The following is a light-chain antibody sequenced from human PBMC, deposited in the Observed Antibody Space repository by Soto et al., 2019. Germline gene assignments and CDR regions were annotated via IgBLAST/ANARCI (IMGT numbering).Light chain of an antibody. CDR3: QQRSNLPPLT. CDR1: QSVSSY. CDR2: DAS. J-gene: IGKJ4*01. V-gene: IGKV3-11*01. Sequence: EIVLTQSPATLSLSPGERATLSCSASQSVSSYLAWYQHKPGQAPRLLIYDASNRAAGIPARFSGSWSGTDFSLTISSLEPEDFAVYYCQQRSNLPPLTFGGGTKVEIK.